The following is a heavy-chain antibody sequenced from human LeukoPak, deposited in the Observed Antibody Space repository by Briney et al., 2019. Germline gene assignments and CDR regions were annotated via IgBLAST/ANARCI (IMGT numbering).Heavy chain of an antibody. CDR2: IYSSAST. Sequence: SQTLSLTCTVSGGSISSGGYYWSWIRQHPGKGLEWIGNIYSSASTYYTPSLKSRVTISVDTSKNQFSLKLSSVTAADTAVYYCARSPAYGDGYYYYGMDVWGQGTTVTVSS. CDR3: ARSPAYGDGYYYYGMDV. D-gene: IGHD4-17*01. CDR1: GGSISSGGYY. J-gene: IGHJ6*02. V-gene: IGHV4-31*03.